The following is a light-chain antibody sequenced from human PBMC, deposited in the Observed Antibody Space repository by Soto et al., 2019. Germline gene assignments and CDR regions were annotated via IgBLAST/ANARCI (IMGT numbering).Light chain of an antibody. V-gene: IGKV3-20*01. CDR3: QQYGRSPFT. J-gene: IGKJ3*01. CDR1: QSVYSN. CDR2: GAS. Sequence: IVMTQSPATLSVSPGERATLSCRASQSVYSNLAWYQQKPGQAPRLLIYGASSRATGVPDRFSASGSGTDFTLTISRLEPEDFAVYYCQQYGRSPFTFGPGTKVDIK.